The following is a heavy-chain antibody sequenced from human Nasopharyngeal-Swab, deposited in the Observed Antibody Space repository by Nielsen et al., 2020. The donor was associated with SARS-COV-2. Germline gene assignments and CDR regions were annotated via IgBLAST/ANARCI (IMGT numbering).Heavy chain of an antibody. D-gene: IGHD5-24*01. V-gene: IGHV5-10-1*01. CDR2: IDPSDSYT. Sequence: VRQMPGKGLEWMGRIDPSDSYTNYGPSFQGHVTISVDKSISAAYLQWTSLKASDTAMYYCARDGSGNYWGQGTLVTVSS. J-gene: IGHJ4*02. CDR3: ARDGSGNY.